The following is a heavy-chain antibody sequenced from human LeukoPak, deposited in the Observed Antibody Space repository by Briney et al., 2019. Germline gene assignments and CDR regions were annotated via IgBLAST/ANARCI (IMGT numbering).Heavy chain of an antibody. CDR3: ARDLGIAAAGTQGGDY. CDR2: ISYDGTNK. CDR1: GFTFSSYA. Sequence: GGSLRLSCAASGFTFSSYAMHWVRQAPGKGLEWVAVISYDGTNKYYADSVKGRFTISRDNSKNTLYLQMNSLRAGDTAVYYCARDLGIAAAGTQGGDYWGQGTLVTVSS. V-gene: IGHV3-30*01. J-gene: IGHJ4*02. D-gene: IGHD6-13*01.